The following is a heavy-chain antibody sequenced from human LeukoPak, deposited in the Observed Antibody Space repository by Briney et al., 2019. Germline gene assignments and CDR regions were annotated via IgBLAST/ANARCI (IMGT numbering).Heavy chain of an antibody. D-gene: IGHD1-14*01. Sequence: SSETLSLTCTVSGYSISNGYYWVWIRPPPGKGQEWIGSLYHSDSVYYNTALKSRVSMSVDTSKNQFSLKLSFVTAADTAVYYCARHHDSYYYYYIDVWGSGTTVTVSS. CDR3: ARHHDSYYYYYIDV. CDR2: LYHSDSV. CDR1: GYSISNGYY. J-gene: IGHJ6*03. V-gene: IGHV4-38-2*02.